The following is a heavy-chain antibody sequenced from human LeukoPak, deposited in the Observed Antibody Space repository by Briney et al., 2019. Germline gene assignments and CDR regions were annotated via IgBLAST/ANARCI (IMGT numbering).Heavy chain of an antibody. V-gene: IGHV3-21*04. J-gene: IGHJ4*02. CDR2: ISSSSSYI. CDR1: GFTFSSYS. Sequence: GGSLRLSCAASGFTFSSYSMNWVRQAPGKGLEWVSSISSSSSYIYYADSVKGRFTISRDNSRNTLYLQMNSLRAEDTAVYYCAKDMDTATNVFNYWGQGTLVTVSS. D-gene: IGHD5-18*01. CDR3: AKDMDTATNVFNY.